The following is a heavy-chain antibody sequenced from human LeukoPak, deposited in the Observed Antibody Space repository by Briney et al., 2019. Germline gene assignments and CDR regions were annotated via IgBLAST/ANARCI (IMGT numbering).Heavy chain of an antibody. J-gene: IGHJ4*02. CDR1: GGSISSSSDY. Sequence: PSETLSLTCTVSGGSISSSSDYWGWIRQPPGKGLEYIGSFYYSGSTYYNPSLKSRVTISVDTSKNQFSLKVRSVTAADTAVYYCARDLNYYDSSGYYSYFDYWGQGTLVTVSS. CDR2: FYYSGST. CDR3: ARDLNYYDSSGYYSYFDY. D-gene: IGHD3-22*01. V-gene: IGHV4-39*07.